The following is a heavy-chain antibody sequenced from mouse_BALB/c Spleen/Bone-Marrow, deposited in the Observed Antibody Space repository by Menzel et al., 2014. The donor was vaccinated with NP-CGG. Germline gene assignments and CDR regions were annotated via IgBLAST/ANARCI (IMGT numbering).Heavy chain of an antibody. Sequence: VQLKESGPELVKPGASVKVSCKASGYAFTSYNMYWVKQSHGKSLEWIGYIDPYNGGTNYYQKFKGKATLTVDKSSSTAYMHLNSLTSEDSAVYYCASYGNYGWFAYWGQGTLVTASA. CDR1: GYAFTSYN. J-gene: IGHJ3*01. D-gene: IGHD2-1*01. CDR2: IDPYNGGT. V-gene: IGHV1S135*01. CDR3: ASYGNYGWFAY.